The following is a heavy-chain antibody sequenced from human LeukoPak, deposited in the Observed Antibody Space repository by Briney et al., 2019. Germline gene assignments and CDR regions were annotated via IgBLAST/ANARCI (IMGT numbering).Heavy chain of an antibody. CDR3: AKGSVATVPRYFDY. Sequence: GGSLRLSCAASRFTFSSYAMNWVRQAPGKGLEWVSAISGSGGGTYYADSVQGRFTISRDNSKNTLYLQMNSPRAEDTAVYYCAKGSVATVPRYFDYWGQGTLVTVSS. J-gene: IGHJ4*02. CDR2: ISGSGGGT. D-gene: IGHD5-12*01. V-gene: IGHV3-23*01. CDR1: RFTFSSYA.